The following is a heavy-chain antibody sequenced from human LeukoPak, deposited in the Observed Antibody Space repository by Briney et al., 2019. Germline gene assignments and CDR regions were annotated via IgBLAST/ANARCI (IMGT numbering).Heavy chain of an antibody. J-gene: IGHJ5*02. Sequence: GGSLRLSCAASGFTFSSYWMHWVRQAPGKGLVWVSRINSDGSSTSYADSVKGRFTISRDNAKNTLYLQMNSLRAGDTAVYYCASSYYDSSGRWFDPWGQGTLVTVSS. CDR1: GFTFSSYW. CDR3: ASSYYDSSGRWFDP. D-gene: IGHD3-22*01. V-gene: IGHV3-74*01. CDR2: INSDGSST.